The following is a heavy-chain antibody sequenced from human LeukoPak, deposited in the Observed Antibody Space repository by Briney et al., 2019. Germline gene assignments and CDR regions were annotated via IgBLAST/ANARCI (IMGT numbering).Heavy chain of an antibody. J-gene: IGHJ4*02. CDR1: GGTFSSYT. V-gene: IGHV1-69*01. Sequence: SVKVSCKASGGTFSSYTINWVRQAPGQGLEWMGGIIPVFGTANYVQKFQGRVTITADESTSTAYMELSSLRSEDTAVYYCAKIGIAVAAPLDYWGQGTLVTVSS. D-gene: IGHD6-19*01. CDR3: AKIGIAVAAPLDY. CDR2: IIPVFGTA.